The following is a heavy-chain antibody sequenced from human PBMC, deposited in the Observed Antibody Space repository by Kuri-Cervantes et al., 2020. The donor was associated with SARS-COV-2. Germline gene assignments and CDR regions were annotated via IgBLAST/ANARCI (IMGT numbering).Heavy chain of an antibody. CDR2: ISSSSSYT. CDR3: AWGRGWTFDI. D-gene: IGHD3-16*01. CDR1: GFTFSDYY. Sequence: GGSLRLSCAASGFTFSDYYMSWIRQAPGKGLEWVSYISSSSSYTNYADSVKGRFTISRDNAKNSVFLQMNSVRIEDTSLYFCAWGRGWTFDIWGRGTMVTVSS. J-gene: IGHJ3*02. V-gene: IGHV3-11*06.